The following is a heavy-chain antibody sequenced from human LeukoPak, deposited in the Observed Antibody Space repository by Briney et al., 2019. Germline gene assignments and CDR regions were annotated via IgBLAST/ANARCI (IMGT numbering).Heavy chain of an antibody. CDR3: ARSPGFGELPN. Sequence: PSETLSLTCTVSGGSISSGGYYWSWIRQHPGKGLEWIGYMYYSGSTYYNPSLKSRVSISIDTSKNQFSLKLNSVTAADTAVYYCARSPGFGELPNWGQGTPVTVSS. V-gene: IGHV4-31*03. CDR2: MYYSGST. D-gene: IGHD3-10*01. J-gene: IGHJ4*02. CDR1: GGSISSGGYY.